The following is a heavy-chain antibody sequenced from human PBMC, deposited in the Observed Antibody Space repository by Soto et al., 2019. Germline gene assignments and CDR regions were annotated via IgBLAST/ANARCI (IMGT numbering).Heavy chain of an antibody. V-gene: IGHV3-23*01. CDR3: ARAIGADFFDY. CDR1: GFTFSNYA. J-gene: IGHJ4*02. CDR2: ISDNGANT. Sequence: EVQMLESGGGVVRPGGSLRLSCIASGFTFSNYAMSWVRQAPGKGLEWVSTISDNGANTFIGDSMKDHFDISRDNSKNTAFLHLSAVRAEDTAIYYCARAIGADFFDYWGQGTPVTVSS. D-gene: IGHD6-25*01.